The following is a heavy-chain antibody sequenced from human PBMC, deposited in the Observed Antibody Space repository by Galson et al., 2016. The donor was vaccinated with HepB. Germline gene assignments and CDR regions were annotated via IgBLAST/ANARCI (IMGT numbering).Heavy chain of an antibody. J-gene: IGHJ4*02. CDR1: GGSISNNYW. CDR2: IYQTGTA. Sequence: SETLSLTCAVSGGSISNNYWWSWVRQSPGKGLEWIGEIYQTGTANYNPSFTSRATISVDTSKNQHSLRLGSVTAGDTAVYYCTRGTLGTTATMAFDYWGQGTLVSVSS. D-gene: IGHD1-26*01. CDR3: TRGTLGTTATMAFDY. V-gene: IGHV4-4*02.